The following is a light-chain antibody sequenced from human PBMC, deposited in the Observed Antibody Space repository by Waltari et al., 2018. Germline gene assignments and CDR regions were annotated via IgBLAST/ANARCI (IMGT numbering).Light chain of an antibody. Sequence: EIVMTQSPATLSGSPGEIATLSCRASQRIYRNLAWYKQKPVQDPRLLSYGASTRATGIPARFSGSWSGTEFTLTISSLQSEDFAVYYCQQYSQYYTFAQGTKLEIK. CDR2: GAS. J-gene: IGKJ2*01. CDR1: QRIYRN. V-gene: IGKV3-15*01. CDR3: QQYSQYYT.